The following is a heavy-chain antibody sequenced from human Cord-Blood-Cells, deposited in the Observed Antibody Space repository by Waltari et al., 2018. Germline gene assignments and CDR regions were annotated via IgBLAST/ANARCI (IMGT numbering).Heavy chain of an antibody. V-gene: IGHV4-34*01. Sequence: QVQLQQWGAGLLKPSETLSLTCAVYGGSFSGYYWSWIRQPPGKGLEWIEEINHSGSTNYNPSLKSRVTISVDTSKNQFSLKLSSVTAADTAVYYCARVRVVGSGYYYYYYGMDVWGQGTTVTVSS. CDR2: INHSGST. J-gene: IGHJ6*02. CDR1: GGSFSGYY. D-gene: IGHD3-22*01. CDR3: ARVRVVGSGYYYYYYGMDV.